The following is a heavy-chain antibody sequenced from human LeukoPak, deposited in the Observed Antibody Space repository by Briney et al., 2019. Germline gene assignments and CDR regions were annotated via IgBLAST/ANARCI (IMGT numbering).Heavy chain of an antibody. V-gene: IGHV1-2*02. CDR3: ARDPRYYDFWGGYYNEDYYYYYMDV. CDR1: GYTFGGYY. CDR2: ISPYNGGT. J-gene: IGHJ6*03. Sequence: ASVKVSCKASGYTFGGYYIHWVRQAPGQGLEWMGWISPYNGGTNYAQNFQGRITMTRDTSIATAYMELSRLRSDDTAVYYCARDPRYYDFWGGYYNEDYYYYYMDVWGKGTTVTVSS. D-gene: IGHD3-3*01.